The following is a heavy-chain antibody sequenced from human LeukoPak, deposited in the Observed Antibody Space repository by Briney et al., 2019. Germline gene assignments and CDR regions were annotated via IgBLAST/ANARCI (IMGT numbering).Heavy chain of an antibody. CDR3: ARYSGTYRRFDY. D-gene: IGHD1-26*01. CDR2: IKEEGSEK. J-gene: IGHJ4*02. V-gene: IGHV3-7*01. CDR1: GFSYYTSW. Sequence: GGSLRLSCAASGFSYYTSWMRWVRQAPGKGLEWVANIKEEGSEKYYVDSVKGRFTISRDNAKNTLYLQMDRLRAEDTAVYYCARYSGTYRRFDYWGQGSLITVSS.